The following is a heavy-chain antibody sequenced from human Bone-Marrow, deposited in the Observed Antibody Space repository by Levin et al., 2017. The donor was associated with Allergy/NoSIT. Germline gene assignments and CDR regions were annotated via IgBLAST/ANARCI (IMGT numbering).Heavy chain of an antibody. V-gene: IGHV4-59*01. J-gene: IGHJ6*02. Sequence: SQTLSLTCTVSGGSISSYYWSWIRQPPGKGLEWIGHIYHSGSTDYNPSLMSRLIISVDTSKNQFSLKLRSVTAADTALYYCARDRSAGGMDVWGHGTTVIVSS. CDR2: IYHSGST. CDR3: ARDRSAGGMDV. CDR1: GGSISSYY.